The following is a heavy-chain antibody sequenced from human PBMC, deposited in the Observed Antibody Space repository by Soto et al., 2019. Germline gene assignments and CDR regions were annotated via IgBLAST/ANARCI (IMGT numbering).Heavy chain of an antibody. CDR2: IHPGDSDT. V-gene: IGHV5-51*01. D-gene: IGHD2-21*02. CDR3: VRQGLNRMSPVPATSDY. J-gene: IGHJ4*02. CDR1: GYIFTNYW. Sequence: GESLKISCMGSGYIFTNYWIAWVRQMPGKGLEWMGIIHPGDSDTRYTPSFHGQVTISVDRSTSTAYLQWSSLEALDTAIYYCVRQGLNRMSPVPATSDYWGQGTLVTVSS.